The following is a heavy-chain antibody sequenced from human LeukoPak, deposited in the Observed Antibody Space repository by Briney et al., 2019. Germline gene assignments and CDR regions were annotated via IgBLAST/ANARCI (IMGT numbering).Heavy chain of an antibody. Sequence: PGGSLRLSCAASGFTFTSYWMRWVRQAPGKGLVWVSRVYSNGSSTNYAASVKSRFTISRDNAKNTLYLQMSSLRAEDTAVYYCARGLYYGMDVWGQGTTVTVSS. CDR1: GFTFTSYW. CDR2: VYSNGSST. J-gene: IGHJ6*02. V-gene: IGHV3-74*01. CDR3: ARGLYYGMDV.